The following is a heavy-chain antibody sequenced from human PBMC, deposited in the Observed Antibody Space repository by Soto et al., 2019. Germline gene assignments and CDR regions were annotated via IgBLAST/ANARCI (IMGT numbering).Heavy chain of an antibody. D-gene: IGHD5-12*01. CDR3: ARGSDFLYYYGMDV. V-gene: IGHV4-59*01. CDR1: GASISTYY. CDR2: IHDSGST. J-gene: IGHJ6*02. Sequence: SETLSLTCTVSGASISTYYWSWVRQPPRKGLEWIGYIHDSGSTYYNPSLKSRVTMSLDTSRNQFFLQLNSVTAADTAVYYCARGSDFLYYYGMDVWGQGTTVTVSS.